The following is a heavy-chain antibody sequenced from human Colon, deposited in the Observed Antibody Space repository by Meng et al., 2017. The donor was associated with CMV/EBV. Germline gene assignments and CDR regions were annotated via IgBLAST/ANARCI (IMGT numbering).Heavy chain of an antibody. D-gene: IGHD1-14*01. CDR1: GFTFDRDW. J-gene: IGHJ6*02. CDR3: AKDIGTLRTYSYGMDV. CDR2: IWYDGSNK. Sequence: GESLKISCRASGFTFDRDWMSWVRQSPGKGLEWVAVIWYDGSNKYCADSVKGRFTISRDNSKNTLYLQMNSLRAEDTAVYYCAKDIGTLRTYSYGMDVWGQGTTVTVSS. V-gene: IGHV3-33*06.